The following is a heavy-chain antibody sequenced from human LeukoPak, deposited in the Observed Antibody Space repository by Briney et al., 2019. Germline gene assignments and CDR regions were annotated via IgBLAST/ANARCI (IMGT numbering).Heavy chain of an antibody. CDR1: GGSISRGGYY. CDR3: ARVLGGYDYYHYYYYMDV. CDR2: IYYSGST. V-gene: IGHV4-31*03. Sequence: PSQTLSLTCTVSGGSISRGGYYWSWIRQPPGKGLEWIGYIYYSGSTYYNPSLKSRVTKSVDPSKNQFSPKLSCVTAADTAVYYCARVLGGYDYYHYYYYMDVWGKGTTVIVSS. J-gene: IGHJ6*03. D-gene: IGHD5-12*01.